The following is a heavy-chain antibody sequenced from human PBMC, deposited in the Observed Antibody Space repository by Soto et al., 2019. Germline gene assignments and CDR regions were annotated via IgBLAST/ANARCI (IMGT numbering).Heavy chain of an antibody. CDR2: ISYDGTYK. CDR1: GFTFSSYA. V-gene: IGHV3-30-3*01. Sequence: QVQLVESGGGVVQPGRSLRLSCAASGFTFSSYAMHWVRQAPGNGLEWVAIISYDGTYKYYADSVKGRFTISRDNSKKTLYLQMNSLRAEDTAVYFCAKDRGMSGYEVYVNWLDTWGQGTLVTVSS. CDR3: AKDRGMSGYEVYVNWLDT. D-gene: IGHD5-12*01. J-gene: IGHJ5*02.